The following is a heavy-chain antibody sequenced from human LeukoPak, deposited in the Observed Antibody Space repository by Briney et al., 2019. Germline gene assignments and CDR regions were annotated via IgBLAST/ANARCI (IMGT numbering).Heavy chain of an antibody. CDR3: AREFDY. J-gene: IGHJ4*02. CDR2: IYYSGGT. V-gene: IGHV4-39*01. CDR1: LGSIRSSSYY. Sequence: PPESLSLTRTVSLGSIRSSSYYWGWIRQPPGKGLEWIGRIYYSGGTYYNPSIKSRVTIFVDASKNQFSLKLCSVTAADTAVYCCAREFDYWGKGTLVTVSS.